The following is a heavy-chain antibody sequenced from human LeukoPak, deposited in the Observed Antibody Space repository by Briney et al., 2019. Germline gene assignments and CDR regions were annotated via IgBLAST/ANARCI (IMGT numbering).Heavy chain of an antibody. V-gene: IGHV1-46*01. CDR3: ARGGYRSSHGFDI. Sequence: ASVKVSCKASGGTFSSYAISWVRQAPGQGLEWMGIINPSGGSTSYAQKFQGRVTMTRDTSTSTVYMELSSLRSEDTAVYYCARGGYRSSHGFDIWGQGTMVTVSS. CDR2: INPSGGST. J-gene: IGHJ3*02. CDR1: GGTFSSYA. D-gene: IGHD6-19*01.